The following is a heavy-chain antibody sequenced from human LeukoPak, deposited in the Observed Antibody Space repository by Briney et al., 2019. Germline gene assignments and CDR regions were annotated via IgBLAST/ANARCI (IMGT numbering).Heavy chain of an antibody. CDR3: ARASNYFDILY. CDR2: IYYTGST. D-gene: IGHD3-22*01. Sequence: SESHSPTCSVSGGSISSRSYDWAWIRPPPGKGLEWIGTIYYTGSTYYNPSLKSRVTISIDTSKNQFSLRLSSVTAADTAVYFCARASNYFDILYWGQGTLVTVSS. CDR1: GGSISSRSYD. V-gene: IGHV4-39*01. J-gene: IGHJ4*02.